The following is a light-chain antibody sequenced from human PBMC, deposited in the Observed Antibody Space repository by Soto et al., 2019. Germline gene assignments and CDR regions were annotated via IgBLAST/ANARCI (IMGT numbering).Light chain of an antibody. J-gene: IGLJ1*01. CDR1: SSNIGAGYD. V-gene: IGLV1-40*01. CDR3: QSYDSSHYV. CDR2: GNS. Sequence: QSVLTQPPSVSGAPGQRVTISCTGSSSNIGAGYDVHWYQQLPGTAPKLLIYGNSNRPSGVPDRFSGSKSGTSASLAITRLQAEDEADYYCQSYDSSHYVFGTGTKVTVL.